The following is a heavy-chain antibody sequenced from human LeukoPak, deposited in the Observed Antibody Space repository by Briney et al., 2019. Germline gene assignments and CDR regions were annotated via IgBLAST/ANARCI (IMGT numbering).Heavy chain of an antibody. CDR3: ARDGSGVTMIVVARGAFDI. V-gene: IGHV1-69*04. J-gene: IGHJ3*02. CDR1: GGTFSSYA. Sequence: SVKVSCKAPGGTFSSYAISWVRQAPGQGLEWMGRIIPILGIANYAQKFQGRVTITADKSTGTAYMKLSSLRSEDTAVYYCARDGSGVTMIVVARGAFDIWGQGTMVTVSS. CDR2: IIPILGIA. D-gene: IGHD3-22*01.